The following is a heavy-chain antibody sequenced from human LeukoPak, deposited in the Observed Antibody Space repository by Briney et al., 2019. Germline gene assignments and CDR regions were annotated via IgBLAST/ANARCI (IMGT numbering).Heavy chain of an antibody. J-gene: IGHJ4*02. CDR2: ISAYNGNT. CDR1: GYTFTSYG. D-gene: IGHD6-19*01. CDR3: AREALYSSGWWDFDY. V-gene: IGHV1-18*01. Sequence: GASVTVSCTASGYTFTSYGISWVRQAPGQGLEWMGWISAYNGNTNYAQKLQGRVTMTTDTSTSTAYMELRSLRSDDTAVYYCAREALYSSGWWDFDYWGQGTLVTVSS.